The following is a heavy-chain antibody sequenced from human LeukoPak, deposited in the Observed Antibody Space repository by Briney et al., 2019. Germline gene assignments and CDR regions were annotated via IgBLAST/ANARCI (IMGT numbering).Heavy chain of an antibody. D-gene: IGHD1-26*01. CDR2: IYHSGST. J-gene: IGHJ3*02. Sequence: SETLSLTCTVSGYSISSGYYWGWIRQPPGKGLEWIGSIYHSGSTYYNPSLKSRVTISVDTSKNQFSLKLSSVTAADTAVYYCARGYSASYYAFDIWGQGTMVTVSS. CDR1: GYSISSGYY. V-gene: IGHV4-38-2*02. CDR3: ARGYSASYYAFDI.